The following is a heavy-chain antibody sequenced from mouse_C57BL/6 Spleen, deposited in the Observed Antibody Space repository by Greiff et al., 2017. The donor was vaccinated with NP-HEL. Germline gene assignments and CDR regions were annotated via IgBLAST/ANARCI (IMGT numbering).Heavy chain of an antibody. CDR1: GFSLTSYG. J-gene: IGHJ3*01. D-gene: IGHD1-1*01. CDR3: ASERSSPAWFAY. CDR2: IWGVGST. V-gene: IGHV2-6*01. Sequence: QVHVKQSGPGLVAPSQSLSITCTVSGFSLTSYGVDWVRQSPGKGLEWLGVIWGVGSTNYNSALNSRLSISKDNSKSQVFLKMNSLQTDDTAMYYCASERSSPAWFAYWGQGTLVTVSA.